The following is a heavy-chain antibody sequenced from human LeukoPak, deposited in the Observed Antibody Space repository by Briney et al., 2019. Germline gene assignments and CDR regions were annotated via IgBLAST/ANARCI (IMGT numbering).Heavy chain of an antibody. J-gene: IGHJ3*02. D-gene: IGHD2-8*01. CDR1: DASISSYF. Sequence: SETLSLTCSVSDASISSYFWSWIRQPPGRGLEWIGHIYSSGSTYYNPALKSRVTVSMEPSRNQFSLNLASVTAADTGMYYCAIAESVTAFDIWGQGTMVTVSS. CDR3: AIAESVTAFDI. V-gene: IGHV4-4*09. CDR2: IYSSGST.